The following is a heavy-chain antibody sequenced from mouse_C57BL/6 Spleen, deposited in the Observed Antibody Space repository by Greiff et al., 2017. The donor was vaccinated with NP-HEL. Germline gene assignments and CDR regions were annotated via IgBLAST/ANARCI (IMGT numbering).Heavy chain of an antibody. CDR1: GYSITSGYY. J-gene: IGHJ1*03. V-gene: IGHV3-6*01. CDR2: ISYDGSN. Sequence: EVKLQESGPGLVKPSQSLSLTCSVTGYSITSGYYWNWIRQFPGNKLEWMGYISYDGSNNYNPSLKNRISITRDTSTNQFFLKLTSVTTEDTATYYCARGGYFDVWGTGTTVTVAS. CDR3: ARGGYFDV.